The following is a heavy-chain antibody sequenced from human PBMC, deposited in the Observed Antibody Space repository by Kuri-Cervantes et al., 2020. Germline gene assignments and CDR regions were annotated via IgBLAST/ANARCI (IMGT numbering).Heavy chain of an antibody. CDR3: ARADYFDF. J-gene: IGHJ4*02. CDR1: GGTFSSYA. Sequence: SVNVSYKASGGTFSSYAISWVRQAPGQGLEWMGGIIPIFGTANYAQKFQGRVTISKDTSTSTVYMELRSLQSDDTAVYYCARADYFDFWGQGTLVTVSS. V-gene: IGHV1-69*05. CDR2: IIPIFGTA.